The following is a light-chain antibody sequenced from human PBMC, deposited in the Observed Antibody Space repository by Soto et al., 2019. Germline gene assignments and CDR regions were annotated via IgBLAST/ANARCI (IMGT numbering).Light chain of an antibody. J-gene: IGLJ1*01. CDR2: EVS. Sequence: QSVLTQPPSASGSPGQSVTISCTGTSSDVGGYNYVSWYQHHPGKAPKLMIYEVSKRPSGVPDRFSGSKSGNTASLTVSGLQAEDEADYYCSSYGGSNGVFGTGTKLTVL. CDR3: SSYGGSNGV. V-gene: IGLV2-8*01. CDR1: SSDVGGYNY.